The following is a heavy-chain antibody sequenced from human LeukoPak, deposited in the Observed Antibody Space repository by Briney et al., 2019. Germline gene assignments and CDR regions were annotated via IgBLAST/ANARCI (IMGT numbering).Heavy chain of an antibody. CDR2: ISGSSHYT. Sequence: PGGSLRLSCAASGFTFSDHYMSLIRQAPGEGLEGVSYISGSSHYTNTAASVKSRFTIPRDSAQNLLFLQMNSLRAQDTAVYYCARVTLYGESALDYWGQGTLVTVSS. D-gene: IGHD4-17*01. CDR1: GFTFSDHY. CDR3: ARVTLYGESALDY. V-gene: IGHV3-11*06. J-gene: IGHJ4*02.